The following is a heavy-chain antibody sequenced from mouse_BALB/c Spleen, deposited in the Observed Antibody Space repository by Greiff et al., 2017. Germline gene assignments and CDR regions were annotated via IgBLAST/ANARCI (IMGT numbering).Heavy chain of an antibody. D-gene: IGHD2-1*01. CDR2: IDPENGDT. V-gene: IGHV14-4*02. CDR3: NAGGNSYYFDY. Sequence: VQLQQSGAELVRSGASVKLSCTASGFNIKDYYMHWVKQRPEQGLEWIGWIDPENGDTEYAPKFQGKATMTADTSSNTAYLQLSSLTSEDTAVYYCNAGGNSYYFDYWGQGTTLTVSS. J-gene: IGHJ2*01. CDR1: GFNIKDYY.